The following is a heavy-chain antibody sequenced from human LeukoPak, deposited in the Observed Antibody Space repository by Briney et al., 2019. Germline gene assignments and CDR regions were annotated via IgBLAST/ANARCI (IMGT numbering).Heavy chain of an antibody. Sequence: SETLSLTCTVSGGSISSYYWSWIRQPPGKGLEWIGYIYYSGSTNYYPSLKSRVTISVDTTKNQFSLKLSSVTAADTAVYYCARHGRGDSSGYYTLDWFDPWGQGTLVTVSS. CDR2: IYYSGST. J-gene: IGHJ5*02. CDR3: ARHGRGDSSGYYTLDWFDP. D-gene: IGHD3-22*01. V-gene: IGHV4-59*08. CDR1: GGSISSYY.